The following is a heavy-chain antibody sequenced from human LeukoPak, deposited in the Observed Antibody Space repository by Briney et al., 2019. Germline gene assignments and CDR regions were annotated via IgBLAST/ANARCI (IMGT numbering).Heavy chain of an antibody. D-gene: IGHD5-18*01. CDR3: ASLSGYSLVY. CDR2: ISAYNGNT. CDR1: GGTFISYA. J-gene: IGHJ4*02. V-gene: IGHV1-18*01. Sequence: GASVKVSFKASGGTFISYAISWVRQAPGQGLEWMGWISAYNGNTNYAQKLQGRVTMTTDTSTSTAYMELRSLRSDDTAVYYCASLSGYSLVYWGQGTLVTVSS.